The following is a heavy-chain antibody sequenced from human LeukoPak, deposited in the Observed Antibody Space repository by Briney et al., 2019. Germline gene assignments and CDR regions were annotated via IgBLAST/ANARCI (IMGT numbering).Heavy chain of an antibody. CDR1: GYTFTGYY. Sequence: ASVKVSCKASGYTFTGYYMHWVRQAPGQGLEWMGWINPNSGGTNYAQKFQGRVTMTRDTSISTAYMELSRLRSDDTAVYYCARGYCSSTSCYSCDYWGQGTLVTVSS. D-gene: IGHD2-2*01. J-gene: IGHJ4*02. V-gene: IGHV1-2*02. CDR3: ARGYCSSTSCYSCDY. CDR2: INPNSGGT.